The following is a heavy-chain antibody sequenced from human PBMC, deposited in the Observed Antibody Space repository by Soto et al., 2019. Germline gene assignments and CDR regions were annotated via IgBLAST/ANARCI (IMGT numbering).Heavy chain of an antibody. J-gene: IGHJ4*01. CDR2: ISYDGKNK. Sequence: QVQLLESGGGGVQPGRSLRLSCTASGFSFRTYAMHWVRQAPGKGLEWVALISYDGKNKDYADSVKGRFTISRDNSRNTLDLQMNSLRAEDTAVYYCASDHYDFWSGSYLTHYYFDFWGHGTLVTVSS. CDR1: GFSFRTYA. CDR3: ASDHYDFWSGSYLTHYYFDF. V-gene: IGHV3-30*03. D-gene: IGHD3-3*01.